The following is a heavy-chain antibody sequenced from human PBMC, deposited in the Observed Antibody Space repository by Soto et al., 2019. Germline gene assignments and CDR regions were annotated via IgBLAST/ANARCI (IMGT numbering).Heavy chain of an antibody. Sequence: PGGSLRLSCAASGYTFSSYGMHWVRQAPGKGLEWVAVIWYDGSNKYYADSVKGRFTISRDNSKNTLSLQMNSLRAEDTAVYYCAKGSSSSRPYYFDHWGQGTLVTVSS. D-gene: IGHD6-6*01. J-gene: IGHJ4*02. CDR2: IWYDGSNK. V-gene: IGHV3-33*06. CDR3: AKGSSSSRPYYFDH. CDR1: GYTFSSYG.